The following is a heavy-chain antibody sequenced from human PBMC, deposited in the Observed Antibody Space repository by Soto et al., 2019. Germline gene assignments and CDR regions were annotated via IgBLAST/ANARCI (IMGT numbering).Heavy chain of an antibody. CDR1: GFTVSSNY. J-gene: IGHJ4*02. D-gene: IGHD3-22*01. CDR3: AKSRYRVVVMPTDY. V-gene: IGHV3-53*01. CDR2: IYSGGST. Sequence: GGSLRLSCAASGFTVSSNYMSWFRQAPGKGLEWVSVIYSGGSTYYADSVKGRFTISRDNSKNTLYLQMNSLRAEDTAVYYCAKSRYRVVVMPTDYWGQGTLVTVS.